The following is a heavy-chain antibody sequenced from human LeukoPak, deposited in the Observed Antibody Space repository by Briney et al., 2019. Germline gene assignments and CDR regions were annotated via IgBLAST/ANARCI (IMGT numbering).Heavy chain of an antibody. J-gene: IGHJ3*02. CDR2: MDSGGST. CDR3: ARPQQRTMVRGSAFDI. V-gene: IGHV3-53*01. D-gene: IGHD3-10*01. Sequence: PGGSLSLFCALSGVTVSSNYVSSVRGSAGQGLEGGSVMDSGGSTYYADSVKGRFTISRDNSKNTLYLQMNSLRAEDTAVYYCARPQQRTMVRGSAFDIWGQGTMVTVSS. CDR1: GVTVSSNY.